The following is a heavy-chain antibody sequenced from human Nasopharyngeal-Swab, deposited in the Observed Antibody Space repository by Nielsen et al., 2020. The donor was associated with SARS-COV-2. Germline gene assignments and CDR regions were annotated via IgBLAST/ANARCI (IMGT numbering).Heavy chain of an antibody. J-gene: IGHJ4*02. Sequence: GESLKISCAASGFTFSSYSMNWVRQAPGKGLEWGSYISSSSNSIYYADSVKGRFTFSRDNAKNSLYLQMNSLRDEDAAVYYCARDAGYSYGYREFDFWGQGTLVTVSS. D-gene: IGHD5-18*01. CDR1: GFTFSSYS. CDR3: ARDAGYSYGYREFDF. CDR2: ISSSSNSI. V-gene: IGHV3-48*02.